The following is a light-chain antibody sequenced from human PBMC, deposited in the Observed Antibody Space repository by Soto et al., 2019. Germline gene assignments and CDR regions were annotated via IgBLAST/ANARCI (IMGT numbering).Light chain of an antibody. CDR1: QSVSSSY. V-gene: IGKV3D-20*01. J-gene: IGKJ5*01. CDR3: QQYGSSPLIT. CDR2: DAS. Sequence: EIVLTQSPATLSLSPGERATLSCGASQSVSSSYLAWYQQKPGLAPSLLIYDASSRATGIPDRFSGSGSGTDFTLTISRLEPEDVAVYYCQQYGSSPLITFGQGTRLEIK.